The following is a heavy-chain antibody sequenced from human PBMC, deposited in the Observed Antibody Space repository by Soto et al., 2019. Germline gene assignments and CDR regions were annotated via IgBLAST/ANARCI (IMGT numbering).Heavy chain of an antibody. V-gene: IGHV3-30*03. D-gene: IGHD3-22*01. CDR3: ARWVGGSMYDNSGKYDS. Sequence: QVQLVESGGGVVKPGRSLRLTCAASGFTFSSNGMHWVRQAPGKGLEWVALVSYDGSKTYYAASVRGRFTISRDNSENTLYLQMNSLRAEDTAVYYCARWVGGSMYDNSGKYDSWGQGTLVTVSS. CDR2: VSYDGSKT. J-gene: IGHJ5*01. CDR1: GFTFSSNG.